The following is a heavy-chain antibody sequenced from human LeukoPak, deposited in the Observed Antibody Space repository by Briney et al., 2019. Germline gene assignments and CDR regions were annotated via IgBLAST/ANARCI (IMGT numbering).Heavy chain of an antibody. D-gene: IGHD3-9*01. Sequence: SETLSLTCTVSGGSISSYYWSWIRQPPGKGLEWIGHIYYGGSTNYNPSLKSRVTISVDTSKNQFSLKLSSVTAADTAVYYCARGIHILRYFDWLYYDAFDIWGQGTMVTVSS. V-gene: IGHV4-59*12. CDR3: ARGIHILRYFDWLYYDAFDI. CDR2: IYYGGST. CDR1: GGSISSYY. J-gene: IGHJ3*02.